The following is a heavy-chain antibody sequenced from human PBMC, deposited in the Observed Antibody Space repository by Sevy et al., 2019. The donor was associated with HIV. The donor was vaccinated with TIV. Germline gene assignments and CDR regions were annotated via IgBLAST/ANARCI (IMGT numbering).Heavy chain of an antibody. V-gene: IGHV3-13*05. CDR3: ARSGGYSDYGMDV. Sequence: GGSLRLSCVAAGFTFSSYDMHWVRQVTGKGLEWISGVGPAGDQFYPGSVKGRFTISRENAKNSFYLQMNNLRAGDPAVYYCARSGGYSDYGMDVWGQGTTVTVSS. CDR2: VGPAGDQ. D-gene: IGHD5-12*01. CDR1: GFTFSSYD. J-gene: IGHJ6*02.